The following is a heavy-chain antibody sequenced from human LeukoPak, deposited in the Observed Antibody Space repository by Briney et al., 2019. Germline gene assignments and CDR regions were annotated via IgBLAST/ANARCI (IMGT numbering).Heavy chain of an antibody. V-gene: IGHV3-20*04. Sequence: GGSLRLSCAASGFTFSSYWMTWVRQVPGKGLEWVSSINWNGISTAKGRFTISRDNAKNSLYLQMNSLRAEDTALYYCARRSGSYLGAFDIWGQGTMVTVSS. CDR1: GFTFSSYW. CDR3: ARRSGSYLGAFDI. J-gene: IGHJ3*02. D-gene: IGHD1-26*01. CDR2: INWNGIST.